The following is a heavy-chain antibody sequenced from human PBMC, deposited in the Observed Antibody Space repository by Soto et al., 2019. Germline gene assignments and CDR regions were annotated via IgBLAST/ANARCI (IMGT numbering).Heavy chain of an antibody. D-gene: IGHD3-10*01. J-gene: IGHJ3*02. V-gene: IGHV3-13*01. CDR2: IGTAGDT. Sequence: LRLSCAASGFTFSSYDMHWVRQATGKGLEWVSAIGTAGDTYYPGSVKGRFTISRENAKNSLYLQMNSLRAGDTAVYYCARAANAGSGSYYRPSAFDIWGQGTMVTVSS. CDR3: ARAANAGSGSYYRPSAFDI. CDR1: GFTFSSYD.